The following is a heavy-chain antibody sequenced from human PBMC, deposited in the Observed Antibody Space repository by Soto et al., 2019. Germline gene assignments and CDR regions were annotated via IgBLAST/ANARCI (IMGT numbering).Heavy chain of an antibody. V-gene: IGHV5-51*01. Sequence: PGESLKISCKGSGYNFAGYWIAWVRQMPGKGLELMGIIYPSDSDTRYRPSFQGQVTISADKSISSVYMQWSSLRASDTAMYYCARATYSRSWTWGQGTLVTVSS. CDR3: ARATYSRSWT. J-gene: IGHJ5*02. CDR1: GYNFAGYW. D-gene: IGHD6-13*01. CDR2: IYPSDSDT.